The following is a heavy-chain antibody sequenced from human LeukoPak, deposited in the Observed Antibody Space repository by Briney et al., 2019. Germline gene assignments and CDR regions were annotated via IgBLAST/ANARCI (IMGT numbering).Heavy chain of an antibody. V-gene: IGHV5-51*01. CDR2: IYPGDSDT. CDR1: GYSFTSYW. Sequence: GESLKISCKGSGYSFTSYWIGWVRQMPGKGLEWMGIIYPGDSDTRYSPSFQGQVTISADKSNSTAYLQWSSLKASDTAMYYCARQGVDTAMVNAFDIWGQGTMVTVSS. D-gene: IGHD5-18*01. J-gene: IGHJ3*02. CDR3: ARQGVDTAMVNAFDI.